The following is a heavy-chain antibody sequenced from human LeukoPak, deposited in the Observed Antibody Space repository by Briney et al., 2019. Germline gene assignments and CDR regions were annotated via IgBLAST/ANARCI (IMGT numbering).Heavy chain of an antibody. Sequence: ASVKVSCKASGYTFTSYDINWVRQATGQGLEWMGWMNPNSGNTGYAQKFQGRVTITRNTSISTAYMELSSLRSEDTAVYYCAGFRFGVRGFDPWGQGTLVTVSS. D-gene: IGHD2-8*01. J-gene: IGHJ5*02. CDR3: AGFRFGVRGFDP. CDR1: GYTFTSYD. CDR2: MNPNSGNT. V-gene: IGHV1-8*03.